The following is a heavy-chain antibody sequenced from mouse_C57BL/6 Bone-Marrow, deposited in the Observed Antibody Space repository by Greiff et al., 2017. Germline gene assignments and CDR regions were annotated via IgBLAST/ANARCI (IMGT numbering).Heavy chain of an antibody. CDR3: ARERFSAWFAY. CDR2: INPSSGYT. V-gene: IGHV1-7*01. J-gene: IGHJ3*01. CDR1: GYTFTSYW. Sequence: VQGVESGAELAKPGASVQLSCKASGYTFTSYWMHWVKQRPGQGLEWIGYINPSSGYTKYNQKFKDKATLTADKSSSTAYMQLSSLTYEDSAVYYCARERFSAWFAYWGQGTLVTVSA.